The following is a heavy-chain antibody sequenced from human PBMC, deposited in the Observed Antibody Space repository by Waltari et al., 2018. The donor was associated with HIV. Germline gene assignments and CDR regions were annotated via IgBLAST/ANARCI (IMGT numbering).Heavy chain of an antibody. CDR3: ARGRNMIRGKYYYYYGMDV. D-gene: IGHD3-10*01. V-gene: IGHV1-8*01. CDR1: AYTFTRYH. Sequence: QVQLVQSGAEVKKTGASVKVSCKASAYTFTRYHMNWVRQATGQGLEWMGWRNPNSGNTGYAQKFQGRVTMTRNTSISTAYMELNSLRSEDTAVYYCARGRNMIRGKYYYYYGMDVWGQGTTVTVSS. J-gene: IGHJ6*02. CDR2: RNPNSGNT.